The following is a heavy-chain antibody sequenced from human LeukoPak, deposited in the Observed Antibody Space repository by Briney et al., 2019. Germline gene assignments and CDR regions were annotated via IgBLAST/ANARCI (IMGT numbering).Heavy chain of an antibody. CDR3: ARRGNIVVVPATYYYYMDV. J-gene: IGHJ6*03. Sequence: SETLSLTCTVSGGSISSSSYYWGRIRQPPGKGLEWIGSIYYSGSTYYNPSLKSRVTISVDTSKNQFSLKLSSVTAADTAVYYCARRGNIVVVPATYYYYMDVWGKGTTVTVSS. CDR2: IYYSGST. V-gene: IGHV4-39*01. D-gene: IGHD2-2*01. CDR1: GGSISSSSYY.